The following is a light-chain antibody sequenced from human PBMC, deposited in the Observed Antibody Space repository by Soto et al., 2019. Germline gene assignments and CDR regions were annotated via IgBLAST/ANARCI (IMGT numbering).Light chain of an antibody. CDR3: QQYENYWT. Sequence: DIQMTQSPSTLSATAGDRVTITCRASQSISAWLAWYQQKPGKAPKLLIYDASNLESGFPSRFSGSGSGTEFTPTINNLQPDDCAQYYCQQYENYWTFGQGTKVEIK. V-gene: IGKV1-5*01. CDR1: QSISAW. CDR2: DAS. J-gene: IGKJ1*01.